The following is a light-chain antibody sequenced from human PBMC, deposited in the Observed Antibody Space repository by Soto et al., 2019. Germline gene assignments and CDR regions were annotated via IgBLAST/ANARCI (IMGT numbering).Light chain of an antibody. CDR2: GAS. CDR3: QQYGTSPYT. J-gene: IGKJ2*01. Sequence: EIVLTQSPGTLSMSPGERVTLSCRASQSVRNSYLAWHQQKPGQAPRLLIYGASSRPTGIPDRFSGSGSGTDFPLTISRLEPEDSAVYYCQQYGTSPYTFGQGTKLEI. V-gene: IGKV3-20*01. CDR1: QSVRNSY.